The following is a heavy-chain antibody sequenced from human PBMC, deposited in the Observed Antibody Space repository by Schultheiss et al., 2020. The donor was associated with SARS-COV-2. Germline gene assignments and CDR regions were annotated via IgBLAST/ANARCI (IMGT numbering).Heavy chain of an antibody. Sequence: GESLKISCAASGFTLSSYEMNWVRQAPGKGLEWVSYISSSGSTIYYADSVKGRFTISRDNAKNSLYLQMNSLRAEDTAVYYCARGSGYSYGPFDYWGQGTLVTVSS. V-gene: IGHV3-48*03. D-gene: IGHD5-18*01. J-gene: IGHJ4*02. CDR2: ISSSGSTI. CDR3: ARGSGYSYGPFDY. CDR1: GFTLSSYE.